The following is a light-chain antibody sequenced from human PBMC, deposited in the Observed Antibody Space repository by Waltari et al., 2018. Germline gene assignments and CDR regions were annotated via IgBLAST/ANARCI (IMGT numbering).Light chain of an antibody. CDR2: ENS. V-gene: IGLV1-51*02. CDR3: GTWDSSLSGAV. J-gene: IGLJ7*01. Sequence: QSVLTQPPSVSAAPGQRVTISCSGGSPNIGNNYVSWYRQFPGTAPKLLIYENSERPSVIPGRFSGSKSGTSATLDITGLQAGDEADYYCGTWDSSLSGAVFGGGTHLTVL. CDR1: SPNIGNNY.